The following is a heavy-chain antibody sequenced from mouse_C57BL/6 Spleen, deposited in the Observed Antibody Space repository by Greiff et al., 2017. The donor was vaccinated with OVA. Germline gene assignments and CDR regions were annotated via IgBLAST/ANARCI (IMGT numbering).Heavy chain of an antibody. V-gene: IGHV1-54*01. J-gene: IGHJ1*03. Sequence: VKLQQSGAELVRPGTSVKVSCKASGYAFTNYLIEWVKQRPGQGLEWIGVINPGSGGTNYNEKFKGKATLTADKSSSTAYMQLSSLTSEDSAVYFCARGTTVVATGDFDVWGTGTTVTVSS. CDR2: INPGSGGT. D-gene: IGHD1-1*01. CDR3: ARGTTVVATGDFDV. CDR1: GYAFTNYL.